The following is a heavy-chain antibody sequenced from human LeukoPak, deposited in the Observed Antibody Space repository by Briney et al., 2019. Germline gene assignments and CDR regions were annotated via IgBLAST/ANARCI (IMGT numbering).Heavy chain of an antibody. CDR3: ARARDYGDISFDS. V-gene: IGHV6-1*01. Sequence: SETLSLTCAISGDSVSSNSAAWNWIRQSPSRGLEWLGRTYYKSKWSTNYAVSVRSRISINPDTSKNQFSLQLNSVTPEDTAVYFCARARDYGDISFDSWGQGTLVTVSS. CDR1: GDSVSSNSAA. J-gene: IGHJ4*02. D-gene: IGHD4-17*01. CDR2: TYYKSKWST.